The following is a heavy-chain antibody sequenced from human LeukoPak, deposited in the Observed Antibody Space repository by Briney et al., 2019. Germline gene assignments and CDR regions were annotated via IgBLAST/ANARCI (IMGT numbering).Heavy chain of an antibody. J-gene: IGHJ4*02. D-gene: IGHD3-10*01. CDR1: GFTFNNYG. CDR2: ISYDGSNT. V-gene: IGHV3-30*18. CDR3: ANENYYGSGSYADY. Sequence: GRSLRLSCAASGFTFNNYGMHWVRQAPGKGLEWVAIISYDGSNTYYADSVKGRFTISRDNSKNTLYLQMNSLRAEDTAVYYCANENYYGSGSYADYWGQGTLVTVSS.